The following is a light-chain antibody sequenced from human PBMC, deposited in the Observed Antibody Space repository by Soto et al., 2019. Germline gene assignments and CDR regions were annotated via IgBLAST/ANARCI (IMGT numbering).Light chain of an antibody. V-gene: IGKV3-11*01. CDR2: DAF. CDR1: QSVSSY. J-gene: IGKJ1*01. Sequence: EIVLTQSPATLSLSPGEKATLSCRASQSVSSYVVWYQQKPGQAPRLLIYDAFSRAPGIPPRFSGSGSGTDFTLTISRLEPEDFAVYYCQQRSTWPWTFGQGTKVEVK. CDR3: QQRSTWPWT.